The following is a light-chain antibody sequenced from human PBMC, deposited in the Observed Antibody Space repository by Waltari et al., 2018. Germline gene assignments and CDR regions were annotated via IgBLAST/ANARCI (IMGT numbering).Light chain of an antibody. Sequence: QSALTQPASLSGSPGQSITISCTAVNSNVDILHPASWYQHHPGRNPRLLIYEISQRPSGISNRFSGSKSGNTASLTISGLQPEDEADYFCCSFAGYGIYVFGSGTQVSVL. CDR3: CSFAGYGIYV. V-gene: IGLV2-23*02. CDR2: EIS. J-gene: IGLJ1*01. CDR1: NSNVDILHP.